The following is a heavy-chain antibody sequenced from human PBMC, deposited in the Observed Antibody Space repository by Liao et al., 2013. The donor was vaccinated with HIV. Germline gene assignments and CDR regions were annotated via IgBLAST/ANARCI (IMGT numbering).Heavy chain of an antibody. CDR3: ARGGEVVPGTIYGWYFDL. Sequence: QVRLQESGPGLVKPSETLSLTCTVSGASIASSFWTWIRQPPGKGLEWIGEINHSGDTNYDPSLKRRLTMSLDTSKNHFSLNLTSVTAADTAVYYCARGGEVVPGTIYGWYFDLWGRGTLVTVSS. V-gene: IGHV4-34*10. CDR2: INHSGDT. D-gene: IGHD2-15*01. CDR1: GASIASSF. J-gene: IGHJ2*01.